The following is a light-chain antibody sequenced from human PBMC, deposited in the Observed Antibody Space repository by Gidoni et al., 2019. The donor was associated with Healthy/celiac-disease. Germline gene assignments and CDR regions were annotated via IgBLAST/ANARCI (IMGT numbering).Light chain of an antibody. CDR2: RNN. CDR3: AAWDDSLSGWV. V-gene: IGLV1-47*01. Sequence: GQRVTISCSGSSSNTGSNYVYWYQQLPGTAPKLLIYRNNQRPSGVPVRFSGSKSGTSASLAIRGLRSDDDADYYCAAWDDSLSGWVFGGGTKLTVL. J-gene: IGLJ3*02. CDR1: SSNTGSNY.